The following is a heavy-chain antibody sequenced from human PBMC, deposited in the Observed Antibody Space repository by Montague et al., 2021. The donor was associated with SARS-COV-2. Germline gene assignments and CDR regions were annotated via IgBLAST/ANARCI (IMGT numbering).Heavy chain of an antibody. CDR3: ARQKMGSVTIFGVVTHDRWFDP. D-gene: IGHD3-3*01. J-gene: IGHJ5*02. Sequence: SETLSLTCTVSGGSISSSSYYWGWIRQPPGRGLEWIGNIYYSGSTYYNPSLKSRVTISVDTSKNQFSLKLSSVTAADTAVYYCARQKMGSVTIFGVVTHDRWFDPWGRGTLVTVSS. CDR1: GGSISSSSYY. CDR2: IYYSGST. V-gene: IGHV4-39*01.